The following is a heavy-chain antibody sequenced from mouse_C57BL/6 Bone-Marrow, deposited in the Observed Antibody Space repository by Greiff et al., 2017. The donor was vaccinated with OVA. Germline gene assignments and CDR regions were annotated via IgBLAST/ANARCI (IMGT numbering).Heavy chain of an antibody. CDR2: INPSNGGT. Sequence: QVQLQQPGTELVNPGASVKLSCKASGYTFTSYWMPWVKQRPGQGLEWIGDINPSNGGTNYNEKFKGKATLTVDQASSTAYMHLSILTSEDSAVYYCARVRGDYWGQGTTLTVSA. J-gene: IGHJ2*01. V-gene: IGHV1-53*01. CDR1: GYTFTSYW. CDR3: ARVRGDY. D-gene: IGHD2-14*01.